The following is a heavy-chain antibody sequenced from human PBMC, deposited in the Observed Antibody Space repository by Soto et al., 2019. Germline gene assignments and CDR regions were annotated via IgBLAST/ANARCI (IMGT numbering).Heavy chain of an antibody. V-gene: IGHV4-4*07. Sequence: SETLSLTCTVSGGSISGYYWSWIRQPAGKGLEWIGRIYTSGSTNYNPSLKSRVTMSVDTSKNQFSLKLSSVTAADTAVYYCARNYYYGSGSYYYYYYGMDVWGQGTTVTVSS. D-gene: IGHD3-10*01. CDR3: ARNYYYGSGSYYYYYYGMDV. J-gene: IGHJ6*02. CDR2: IYTSGST. CDR1: GGSISGYY.